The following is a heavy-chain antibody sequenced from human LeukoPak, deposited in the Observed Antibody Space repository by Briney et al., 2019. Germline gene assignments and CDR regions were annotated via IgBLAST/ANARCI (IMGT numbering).Heavy chain of an antibody. J-gene: IGHJ5*02. CDR3: ARRNWYCSSTSCYEGAGWFDP. Sequence: SETLSLTCSVSDDSITMYYWTWIRQPPGKGLEWIGYVDHTGSTNFNPSLNGRVTIFRDTSRNLFSLRLTSVTAADTAVYYCARRNWYCSSTSCYEGAGWFDPWGQGTLVTVSS. CDR1: DDSITMYY. V-gene: IGHV4-59*01. D-gene: IGHD2-2*01. CDR2: VDHTGST.